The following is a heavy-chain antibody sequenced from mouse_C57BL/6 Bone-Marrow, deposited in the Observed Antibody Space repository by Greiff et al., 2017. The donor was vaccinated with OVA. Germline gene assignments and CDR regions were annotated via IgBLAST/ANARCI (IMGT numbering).Heavy chain of an antibody. Sequence: QVHVKQSGAELARPGASVKLSCKASGYTFTSYGISWVKQRTGQGLEWIGEIYPRSGNTYYNEKFKGKATLTAEKSSSTAYMQLSSLTSEDSAVYFCAREVNYWYFDVWGTGTTVTVSS. D-gene: IGHD2-5*01. CDR3: AREVNYWYFDV. CDR1: GYTFTSYG. CDR2: IYPRSGNT. J-gene: IGHJ1*03. V-gene: IGHV1-81*01.